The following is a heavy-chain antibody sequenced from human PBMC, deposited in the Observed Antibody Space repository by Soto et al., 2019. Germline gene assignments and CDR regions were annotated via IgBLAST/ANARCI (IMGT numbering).Heavy chain of an antibody. D-gene: IGHD6-19*01. V-gene: IGHV3-23*01. CDR2: ISASGRDT. CDR1: GFTFSNYD. CDR3: AKGKTSGWYFFDY. J-gene: IGHJ4*02. Sequence: EVQLLESGGDLAQPGGSLRLSCAASGFTFSNYDMNWVRQAPGKGLEWVSGISASGRDTYYADSVKDRFTISRDSSKNTLYLQMNSLRAEDTAIYYCAKGKTSGWYFFDYWGQGTLVTVSS.